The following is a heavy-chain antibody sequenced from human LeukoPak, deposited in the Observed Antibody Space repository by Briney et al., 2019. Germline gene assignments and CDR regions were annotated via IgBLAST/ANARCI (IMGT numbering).Heavy chain of an antibody. CDR2: INPNSGGA. CDR1: GGTFSSHA. Sequence: GASVKVSCKASGGTFSSHAISWVRQAPGQGLEWMGWINPNSGGANYAQKFQGRVTLTRDTSISAAYMDLHSLRSDDTAVYFCARDKSLADPYFFDYWGQGTLVTVSS. V-gene: IGHV1-2*02. CDR3: ARDKSLADPYFFDY. J-gene: IGHJ4*02.